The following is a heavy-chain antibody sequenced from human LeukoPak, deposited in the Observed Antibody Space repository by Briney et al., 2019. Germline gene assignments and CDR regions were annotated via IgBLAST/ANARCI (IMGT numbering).Heavy chain of an antibody. J-gene: IGHJ4*02. V-gene: IGHV4-30-4*01. D-gene: IGHD3-10*01. CDR2: IYYSGST. Sequence: PPQTLSLTCTVSGGSISSGDYYWSWIRQPPGKGLEWIGYIYYSGSTYYNPSLKSRVTISVDTSKNQFSVKLSSVTAADTAVYYCARAVMRFGELFHTSHFDYWGQGTLVTVSS. CDR3: ARAVMRFGELFHTSHFDY. CDR1: GGSISSGDYY.